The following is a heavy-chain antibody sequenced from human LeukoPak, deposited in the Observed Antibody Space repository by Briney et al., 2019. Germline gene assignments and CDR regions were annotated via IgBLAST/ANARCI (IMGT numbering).Heavy chain of an antibody. V-gene: IGHV3-43*02. D-gene: IGHD3-10*01. J-gene: IGHJ4*02. CDR2: ISGDGGRT. Sequence: GGSLRLSCGASGFTSSSYDMSWVRQAPGKGLEWVSLISGDGGRTYYAGSVKGRFTISRDNSKNSLYLQMDSLRTEDTALYYCAKDIYFGSGSYGDYWGQGTLVTVSS. CDR3: AKDIYFGSGSYGDY. CDR1: GFTSSSYD.